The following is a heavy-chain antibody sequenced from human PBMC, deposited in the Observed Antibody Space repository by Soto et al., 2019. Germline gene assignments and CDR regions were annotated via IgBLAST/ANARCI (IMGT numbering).Heavy chain of an antibody. J-gene: IGHJ5*02. CDR1: GFSLSTSGVG. Sequence: SGPTLVNPTQTLTLTCTFSGFSLSTSGVGVGWIRQPPGKALEWLALIYWDDDKRYSPSPKSRLTITKDTSKNQVVLTMTNMDPVDTATYYCAHRRGYSSSNWFDPWGQGTLVTVSS. CDR2: IYWDDDK. CDR3: AHRRGYSSSNWFDP. D-gene: IGHD6-6*01. V-gene: IGHV2-5*02.